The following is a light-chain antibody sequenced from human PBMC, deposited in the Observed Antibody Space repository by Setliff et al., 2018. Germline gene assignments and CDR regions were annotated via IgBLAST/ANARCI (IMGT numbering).Light chain of an antibody. CDR2: DVS. Sequence: LTQPASVSGSPGQSITISCTGTSSDVGGYNYVSWYQQHPGKAPKLMIYDVSNRPSGVSNRFSGSKSGNTASLTISGLQAEDEADYYCSSYTSSSTLEVFGGGTKVTVL. V-gene: IGLV2-14*01. CDR3: SSYTSSSTLEV. CDR1: SSDVGGYNY. J-gene: IGLJ3*02.